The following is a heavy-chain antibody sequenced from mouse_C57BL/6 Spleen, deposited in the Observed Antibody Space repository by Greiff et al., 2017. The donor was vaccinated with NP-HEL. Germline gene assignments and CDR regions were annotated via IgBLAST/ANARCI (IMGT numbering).Heavy chain of an antibody. CDR2: INPYNGGT. Sequence: EVQLQQSGPVLVKPGASVKMSCKASGYTFTDYYMNWVKQSHGKSLEWIGVINPYNGGTSYNQKFKGKATLTVDKSSSTAYMELNSLTSEDSAVYYCARRVITTVNYFDYWGQGTTLTVSS. V-gene: IGHV1-19*01. CDR3: ARRVITTVNYFDY. CDR1: GYTFTDYY. D-gene: IGHD1-1*01. J-gene: IGHJ2*01.